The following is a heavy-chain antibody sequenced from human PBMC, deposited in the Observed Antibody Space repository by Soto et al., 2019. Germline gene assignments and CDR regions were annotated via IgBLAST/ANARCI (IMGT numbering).Heavy chain of an antibody. CDR2: MSSDGSKI. J-gene: IGHJ4*02. D-gene: IGHD1-26*01. CDR3: AQDEGVGGTLGLFDY. CDR1: GFDFTYYA. V-gene: IGHV3-30*18. Sequence: QVQLVESGGGAVQPGESLRLSCVASGFDFTYYAMHWVREAPGKGLESVAVMSSDGSKIHHTDSVKGRFTISRDNSKNTLYLQMNSLRKEDTALYFCAQDEGVGGTLGLFDYCGQGTLVSVSS.